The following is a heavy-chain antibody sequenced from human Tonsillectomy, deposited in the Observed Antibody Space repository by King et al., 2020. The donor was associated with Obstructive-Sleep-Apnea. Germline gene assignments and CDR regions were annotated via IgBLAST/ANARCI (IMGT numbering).Heavy chain of an antibody. J-gene: IGHJ2*01. CDR1: GYTFTSYG. CDR3: TRDAGYSSGWNSLYFDL. Sequence: QLVQSGAEVKKPGASVKVSCKASGYTFTSYGISWVRQVPGQGLEWMGWIGAYNGNTNYAQKLQGRVTMTTDTSTSTAYLELRSLRSDDTAVYYCTRDAGYSSGWNSLYFDLWGRGTLATVSS. V-gene: IGHV1-18*04. CDR2: IGAYNGNT. D-gene: IGHD6-19*01.